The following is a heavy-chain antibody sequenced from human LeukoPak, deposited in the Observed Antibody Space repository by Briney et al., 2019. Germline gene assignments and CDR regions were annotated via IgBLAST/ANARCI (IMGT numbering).Heavy chain of an antibody. J-gene: IGHJ6*02. Sequence: SEPLSLTCTVSGGSISSYYWSWIRQPPGKGLEWIGYIYYSGSTNYNPSLKSRVAISVDTSKNQFSLKLSSVTAADTAVYYCARDRYYYDSSGQLYYYYYYGMDVWGQGTTVTVSS. D-gene: IGHD3-22*01. CDR3: ARDRYYYDSSGQLYYYYYYGMDV. V-gene: IGHV4-59*01. CDR1: GGSISSYY. CDR2: IYYSGST.